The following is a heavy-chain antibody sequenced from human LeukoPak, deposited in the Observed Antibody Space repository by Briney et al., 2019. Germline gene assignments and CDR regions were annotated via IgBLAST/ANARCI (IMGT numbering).Heavy chain of an antibody. V-gene: IGHV4-39*01. CDR1: GGSISSSSYY. Sequence: SETLSLTCTVSGGSISSSSYYWGWIRQPPGKGLEWIGSIYYSGCTYYNPSLKSRVTISVDTSKNQFSLKLSSVTAADTAVYYCARLSVVQYYYGSGSYPGDWYFDLWGRGTLVTVSS. J-gene: IGHJ2*01. CDR2: IYYSGCT. D-gene: IGHD3-10*01. CDR3: ARLSVVQYYYGSGSYPGDWYFDL.